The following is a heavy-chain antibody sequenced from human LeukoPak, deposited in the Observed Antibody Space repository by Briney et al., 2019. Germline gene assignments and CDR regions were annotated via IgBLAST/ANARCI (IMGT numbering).Heavy chain of an antibody. CDR3: AGVGTNSGSSDY. Sequence: GASVKVSCKASGYTFTSYDINWVRQATGQGLEWMGWMNPNSGNTGYAQKFQGRVTITRNTSISTAYMELSSLRSEDTAVYYCAGVGTNSGSSDYWGQGTLVTVS. CDR1: GYTFTSYD. CDR2: MNPNSGNT. J-gene: IGHJ4*02. D-gene: IGHD1-26*01. V-gene: IGHV1-8*03.